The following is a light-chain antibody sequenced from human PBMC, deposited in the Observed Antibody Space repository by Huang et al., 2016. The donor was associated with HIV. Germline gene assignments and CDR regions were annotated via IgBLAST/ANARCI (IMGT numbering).Light chain of an antibody. CDR2: AAS. CDR3: QQYFMSPPLT. V-gene: IGKV1-NL1*01. J-gene: IGKJ4*01. CDR1: QGISNS. Sequence: DIQMTQSPSSRSASVGDRVTITCRASQGISNSLACYQQKPGRAPKHLLYAASRLGSGVPSRFSGRGSGTDYTLTISRLQAEDFATYYWQQYFMSPPLTFGGGTKVEIK.